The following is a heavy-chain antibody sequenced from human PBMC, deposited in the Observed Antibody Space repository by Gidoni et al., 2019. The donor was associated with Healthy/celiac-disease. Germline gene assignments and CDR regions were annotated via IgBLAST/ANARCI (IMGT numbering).Heavy chain of an antibody. J-gene: IGHJ4*02. V-gene: IGHV4-30-2*01. CDR1: GGSISSGGYS. CDR2: IYHSGST. D-gene: IGHD4-17*01. CDR3: ARSSFYGDYVDY. Sequence: QLQLQESGSGLVKPSQTLSLTCAVSGGSISSGGYSCSWIRPPPGKGLEWIGYIYHSGSTYYNPSLKSRVTISVDRSKNQFSLKLSSVTAADTAVYYCARSSFYGDYVDYWGQGTLVTVSS.